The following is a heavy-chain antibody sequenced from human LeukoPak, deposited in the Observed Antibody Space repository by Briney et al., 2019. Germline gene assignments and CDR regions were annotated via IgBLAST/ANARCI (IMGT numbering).Heavy chain of an antibody. CDR2: IYYSGST. CDR1: GGSISSSSYY. J-gene: IGHJ4*02. D-gene: IGHD3-10*01. V-gene: IGHV4-39*07. CDR3: ARESVHMVRGVIDY. Sequence: SETLSLTCTVSGGSISSSSYYWGWIRQPPGKGLEWIGSIYYSGSTYYNPSLKSRVTISVDTSKNQFSLKLSSVTAADTAVYYCARESVHMVRGVIDYWGQGTLVTVSS.